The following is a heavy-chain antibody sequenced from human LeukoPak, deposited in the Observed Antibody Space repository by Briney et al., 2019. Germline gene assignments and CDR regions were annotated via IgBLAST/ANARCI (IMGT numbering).Heavy chain of an antibody. D-gene: IGHD1-1*01. V-gene: IGHV1-24*01. Sequence: ASVKVSCKVSGYTLTELSMHWVRQAPGKGLEWMGGFDPEDGETVYAQKFQGRVTMAEDTSTDTAYMELSGLRSEDTAVYYCATAERWFDPWGQGTLVTVSS. CDR1: GYTLTELS. CDR2: FDPEDGET. J-gene: IGHJ5*02. CDR3: ATAERWFDP.